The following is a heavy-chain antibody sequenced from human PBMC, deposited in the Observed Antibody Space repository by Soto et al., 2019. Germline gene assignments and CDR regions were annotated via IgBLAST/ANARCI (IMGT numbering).Heavy chain of an antibody. D-gene: IGHD3-22*01. CDR1: GDSFTRYW. Sequence: PGESLTIAVTCSGDSFTRYWIGWVRQMPGKGLEWMGIIYPGDSDTRYSPSFQGQVTISADKSISTAYLQWSSLKASDTAMYYCAMYYYDSSGYRPKARSGDAFDIWGQGTMVTVSS. CDR3: AMYYYDSSGYRPKARSGDAFDI. V-gene: IGHV5-51*01. CDR2: IYPGDSDT. J-gene: IGHJ3*02.